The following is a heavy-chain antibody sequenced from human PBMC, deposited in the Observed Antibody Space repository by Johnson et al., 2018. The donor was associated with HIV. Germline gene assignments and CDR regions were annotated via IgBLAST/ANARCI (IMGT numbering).Heavy chain of an antibody. Sequence: VQLVESGGGVVRPGGSLRLSCAASGFTFDDYGMNWVRQAPGKGLEWVSGINWNGNSNAYADSMKGRFTIPRDTAKHSLYRQMTSLRAEDSALYCCARRAGGVGGGFDIWGQGTMVTVSS. V-gene: IGHV3-20*04. CDR3: ARRAGGVGGGFDI. D-gene: IGHD3-10*01. J-gene: IGHJ3*02. CDR2: INWNGNSN. CDR1: GFTFDDYG.